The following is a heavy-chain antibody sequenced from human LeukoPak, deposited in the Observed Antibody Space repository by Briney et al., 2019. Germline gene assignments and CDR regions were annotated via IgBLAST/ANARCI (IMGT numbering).Heavy chain of an antibody. V-gene: IGHV1-69*04. CDR1: GGTFSSYA. CDR2: IIPILGIA. CDR3: ARARVTRYGDYDPYYYGMDV. J-gene: IGHJ6*02. D-gene: IGHD4-17*01. Sequence: ASVKVSCKASGGTFSSYAISWVRQAPGQGLEWMGRIIPILGIANYAQKFQGRVTITADKSTSTAYMELSSLRSEDTAVYYCARARVTRYGDYDPYYYGMDVWGQGTTVTVSS.